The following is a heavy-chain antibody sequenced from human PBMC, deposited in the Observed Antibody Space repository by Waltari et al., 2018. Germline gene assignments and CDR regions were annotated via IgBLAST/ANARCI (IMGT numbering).Heavy chain of an antibody. J-gene: IGHJ4*02. CDR3: AREGYYASSGYIAY. CDR2: IIPVLGTG. D-gene: IGHD3-22*01. Sequence: QVQLVQSGAEVKKPGSSVKVSCKASGGTFSSYAISWVRQAPGQGLEWMGRIIPVLGTGHYAQKFQGRVTSTANKSTITAYMELSSLRSEDTAVYYCAREGYYASSGYIAYWGQGTLVTVSS. V-gene: IGHV1-69*08. CDR1: GGTFSSYA.